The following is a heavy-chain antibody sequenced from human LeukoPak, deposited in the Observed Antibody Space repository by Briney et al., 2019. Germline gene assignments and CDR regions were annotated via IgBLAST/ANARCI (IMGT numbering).Heavy chain of an antibody. V-gene: IGHV4-59*11. D-gene: IGHD3-10*01. Sequence: SETLSLTCTVSGGSINSHYWSWIRQPPGKGLEWIGYIFGSGDTNYNPSLKSRVTMSLDTSRSQFSLKLSSVTAADTALYYCASRPAGRTWLGVFDYWSQGTLVTVSS. CDR3: ASRPAGRTWLGVFDY. CDR2: IFGSGDT. J-gene: IGHJ4*02. CDR1: GGSINSHY.